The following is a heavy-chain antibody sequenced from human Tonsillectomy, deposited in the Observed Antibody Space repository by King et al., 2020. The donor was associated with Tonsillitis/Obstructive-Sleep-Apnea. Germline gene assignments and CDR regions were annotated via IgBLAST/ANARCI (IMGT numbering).Heavy chain of an antibody. CDR3: ARGSVVVLTATAYHFDY. D-gene: IGHD2-21*02. Sequence: VQLVESGGGVVQPGRSLRLSCAASRFTFSTYGMHWVRQAPGKGLEWVAVIGYDGSNKHYADSVKGRFIISRDNSKNTLYLQMNSLRAEDTAVYYCARGSVVVLTATAYHFDYWGQGTLVTVSS. CDR2: IGYDGSNK. J-gene: IGHJ4*02. V-gene: IGHV3-33*01. CDR1: RFTFSTYG.